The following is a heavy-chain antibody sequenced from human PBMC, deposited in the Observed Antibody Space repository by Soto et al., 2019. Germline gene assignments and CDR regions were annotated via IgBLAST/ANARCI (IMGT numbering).Heavy chain of an antibody. CDR3: ATFRLYYDFWSGSLWYYYGMDV. Sequence: GASVKVSCKVSGYTLTELSMHWVRQAPGKGLEWMGGFDPEDGETIYAQKFQGRVTMTEDTSTDTAYMELSSLRSEDTAVYYCATFRLYYDFWSGSLWYYYGMDVWGQGTTVNVSS. CDR1: GYTLTELS. D-gene: IGHD3-3*01. J-gene: IGHJ6*02. CDR2: FDPEDGET. V-gene: IGHV1-24*01.